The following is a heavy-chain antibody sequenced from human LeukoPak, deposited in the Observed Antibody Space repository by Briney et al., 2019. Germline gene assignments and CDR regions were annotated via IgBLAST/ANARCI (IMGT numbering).Heavy chain of an antibody. CDR2: IYHSGST. CDR1: GVSISISNW. J-gene: IGHJ4*02. Sequence: PSETLSLTCAVSGVSISISNWWIWVRQPPGKGLEWIGEIYHSGSTSYNPSLKSRVTISVDKSKNQFSLNLTSVTAADTAVYYCSRESGAFSPFGYWGQGTLVTVSS. V-gene: IGHV4-4*02. CDR3: SRESGAFSPFGY. D-gene: IGHD1-26*01.